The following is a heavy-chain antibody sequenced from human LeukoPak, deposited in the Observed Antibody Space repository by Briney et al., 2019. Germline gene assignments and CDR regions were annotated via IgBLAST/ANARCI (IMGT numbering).Heavy chain of an antibody. Sequence: SGGSLRLSCAASGFTFSSYAMSWVRQPPGKGLEWIGEIYHSGSTNYNPSLKSRVTISVDKSKNQFSLKLSSVTAADTAVYYCARRGDEQWLLRDRSYYFDYWGQGTLVTVSS. CDR2: IYHSGST. D-gene: IGHD6-19*01. CDR3: ARRGDEQWLLRDRSYYFDY. V-gene: IGHV4-4*02. J-gene: IGHJ4*02. CDR1: GFTFSSYAM.